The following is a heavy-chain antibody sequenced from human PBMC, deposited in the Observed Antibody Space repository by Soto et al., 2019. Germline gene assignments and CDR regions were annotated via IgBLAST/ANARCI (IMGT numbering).Heavy chain of an antibody. J-gene: IGHJ4*02. CDR2: IYYSGST. V-gene: IGHV4-59*01. D-gene: IGHD1-1*01. CDR1: GASISSYY. CDR3: ARDTTPSL. Sequence: SETLSLTCTVSGASISSYYWSWIRQPPGKGLEWIGYIYYSGSTNYIPSLKSRVTISVDSFKNQFSLMLSSVTAADTAMYYCARDTTPSLWGQGTLVTVSS.